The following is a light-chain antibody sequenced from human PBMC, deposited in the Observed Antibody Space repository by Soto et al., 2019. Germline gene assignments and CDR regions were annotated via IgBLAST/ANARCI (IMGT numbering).Light chain of an antibody. Sequence: QSALTQPPSASGSPGQSVTISCTGTSSDVGGYNYVSWYQQHPGKAPKLMIYEVNKRPSGVPVRFSGSKSGNTASLTVSGLQAEDEADYYCSSYAGTNILYVFGTGTKLTV. V-gene: IGLV2-8*01. J-gene: IGLJ1*01. CDR3: SSYAGTNILYV. CDR1: SSDVGGYNY. CDR2: EVN.